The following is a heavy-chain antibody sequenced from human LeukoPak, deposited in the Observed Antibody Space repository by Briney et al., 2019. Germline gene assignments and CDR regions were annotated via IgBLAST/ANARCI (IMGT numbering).Heavy chain of an antibody. Sequence: PGGSLRLSCAASGFIFSSYAMSWVRQAPGKGLDWVSGLTGSTGSTYSADSVRGRFTISRDNSENTLYLQMNSLRAEDTAVYYCARDAHYYGSGSYSNPTYFDYWGQGALVTVSS. CDR2: LTGSTGST. V-gene: IGHV3-23*01. CDR3: ARDAHYYGSGSYSNPTYFDY. D-gene: IGHD3-10*01. CDR1: GFIFSSYA. J-gene: IGHJ4*02.